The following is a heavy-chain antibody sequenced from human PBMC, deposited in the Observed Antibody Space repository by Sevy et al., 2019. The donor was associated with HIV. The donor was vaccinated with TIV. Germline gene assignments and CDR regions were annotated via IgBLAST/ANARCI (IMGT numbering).Heavy chain of an antibody. CDR2: MSGRGDSR. D-gene: IGHD3-3*01. Sequence: GGSLRLSCVGSGFRFGSQAMSWVRQAPGKGLEWVSGMSGRGDSRGYAHSVKGRFTISRDNSKNTVYLQMNSLTAKDTALYYCAKDVPDHSWYDDFWSGSPCFDYWGRGILVTVSS. J-gene: IGHJ4*01. CDR1: GFRFGSQA. V-gene: IGHV3-23*01. CDR3: AKDVPDHSWYDDFWSGSPCFDY.